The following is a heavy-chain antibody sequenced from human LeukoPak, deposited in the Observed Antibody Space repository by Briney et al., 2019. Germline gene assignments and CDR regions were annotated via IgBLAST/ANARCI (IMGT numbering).Heavy chain of an antibody. CDR2: ISSNGFTT. CDR1: GFTFSSYA. CDR3: ARRSIYNILTGHFDC. D-gene: IGHD3-9*01. V-gene: IGHV3-64*02. J-gene: IGHJ4*02. Sequence: GGSLRLSCAASGFTFSSYAVHWVRQAPGEGLEYASAISSNGFTTYYADSVKGRFTISRDNSKNTLYLQMGSLRPEDMAVYYCARRSIYNILTGHFDCWGQGTLVTVSS.